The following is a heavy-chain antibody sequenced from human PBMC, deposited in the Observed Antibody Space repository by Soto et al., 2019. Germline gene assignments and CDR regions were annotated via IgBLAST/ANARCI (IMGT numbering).Heavy chain of an antibody. CDR3: ARRGRLRYFDWTAFDY. CDR2: IKQDGSEK. CDR1: GFTFSSYR. D-gene: IGHD3-9*01. Sequence: GGSLRLSCAASGFTFSSYRMSWVRQAPGKGLEWVANIKQDGSEKYYVDSVKGRFTISRDNAKNSLYLQMNSLRAEDTAVYYCARRGRLRYFDWTAFDYWGQGTLVTVSS. V-gene: IGHV3-7*01. J-gene: IGHJ4*02.